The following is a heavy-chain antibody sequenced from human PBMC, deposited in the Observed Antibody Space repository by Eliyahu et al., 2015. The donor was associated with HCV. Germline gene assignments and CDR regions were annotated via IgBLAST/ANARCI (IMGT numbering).Heavy chain of an antibody. CDR2: ISAYNGNT. CDR1: GYTFTSYG. V-gene: IGHV1-18*04. CDR3: ARDPGIAYCGGDCPPDAFDI. Sequence: QVQLVQSGAEVKKPGASVKVSCKASGYTFTSYGISWVRQAPGQGLEWMGWISAYNGNTNYAQKLQGRVTMTTDTSTSTAYMELRSLRSDDTAVYYCARDPGIAYCGGDCPPDAFDIWGQGTMVTVSS. J-gene: IGHJ3*02. D-gene: IGHD2-21*02.